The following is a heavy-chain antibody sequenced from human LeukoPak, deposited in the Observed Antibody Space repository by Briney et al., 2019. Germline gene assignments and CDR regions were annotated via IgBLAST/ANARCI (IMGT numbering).Heavy chain of an antibody. V-gene: IGHV1-24*01. CDR3: ATLNCRGNSFRPSSEKSFYY. Sequence: ASVKLSCNVSGYTLTEFSMHWVRHAPGKGLVWVGGFDPEDGETIYTQKCQGRVTMTEDTTTDTAYMEMSSVRSEDTAVYFCATLNCRGNSFRPSSEKSFYYSGQGTLVTASS. CDR1: GYTLTEFS. J-gene: IGHJ4*02. CDR2: FDPEDGET. D-gene: IGHD4-23*01.